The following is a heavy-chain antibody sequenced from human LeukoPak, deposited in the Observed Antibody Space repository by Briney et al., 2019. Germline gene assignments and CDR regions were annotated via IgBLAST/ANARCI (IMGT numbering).Heavy chain of an antibody. CDR3: ARAGKWFGDFRTYGMDV. CDR2: INPNSGAT. V-gene: IGHV1-2*02. D-gene: IGHD3-10*01. J-gene: IGHJ6*02. Sequence: ASVKVSCKASGYTFSGYYMHWVRQAPGQGLEWVGWINPNSGATNYAQKFQARVTMTRDTSISTAYMELSRLISDDTAVYYCARAGKWFGDFRTYGMDVWGQGTTVTVSS. CDR1: GYTFSGYY.